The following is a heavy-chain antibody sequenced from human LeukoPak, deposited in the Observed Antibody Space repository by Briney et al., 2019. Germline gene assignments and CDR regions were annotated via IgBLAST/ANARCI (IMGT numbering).Heavy chain of an antibody. D-gene: IGHD5-12*01. CDR1: GFTFSSYE. J-gene: IGHJ4*02. V-gene: IGHV3-48*03. Sequence: GGSLRLSCAASGFTFSSYEMNWVRQAPGKGLEWVSYISSSGSTIYYADSVKGRFTISRDNSKNTLDLQMNSLRAEDTAVYYCAKDDAWVRYQDGGQGTLVTVSS. CDR3: AKDDAWVRYQD. CDR2: ISSSGSTI.